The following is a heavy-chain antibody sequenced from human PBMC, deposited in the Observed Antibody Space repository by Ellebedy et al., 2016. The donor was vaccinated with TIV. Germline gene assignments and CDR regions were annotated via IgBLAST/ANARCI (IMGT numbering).Heavy chain of an antibody. CDR3: VKDVYCSITNCFAAFDV. CDR1: GFTFSGYA. D-gene: IGHD2-2*01. Sequence: GESLKISXAASGFTFSGYAMSWVRQAPGKGLEWVSSISYNSDRTYNADSVKGRFTISRDNSKNTLYLQMSSLRAEDTAVYYCVKDVYCSITNCFAAFDVWGQGTMVIVSS. J-gene: IGHJ3*01. CDR2: ISYNSDRT. V-gene: IGHV3-23*01.